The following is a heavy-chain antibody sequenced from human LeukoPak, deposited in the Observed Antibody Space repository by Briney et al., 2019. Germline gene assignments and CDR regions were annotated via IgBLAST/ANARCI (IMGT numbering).Heavy chain of an antibody. CDR2: IIPIFGTA. D-gene: IGHD3-22*01. CDR1: GGTFSSYA. Sequence: SVKVSCKASGGTFSSYAISWVRQAPGQGLEWMGGIIPIFGTANYAQKFQGRVTITAAESTSTAYMELSSLRSEDTAVYYCARGVDYYDSSGYFFVHWGQGTLVTVSS. J-gene: IGHJ4*02. CDR3: ARGVDYYDSSGYFFVH. V-gene: IGHV1-69*01.